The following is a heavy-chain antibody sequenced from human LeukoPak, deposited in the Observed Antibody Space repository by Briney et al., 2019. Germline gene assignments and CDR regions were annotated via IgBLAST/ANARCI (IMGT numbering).Heavy chain of an antibody. CDR3: ARGAYYYESSS. CDR1: GASIRSYY. D-gene: IGHD3-22*01. J-gene: IGHJ4*02. CDR2: TYTSGTM. V-gene: IGHV4-4*07. Sequence: SETLSLTCTVSGASIRSYYWSWIRQLAGKGLEWIGRTYTSGTMNYNPSLKSRVTMSVDTSKNQFSLKMSSVTAADTAVYYCARGAYYYESSSWGQGALVTVSS.